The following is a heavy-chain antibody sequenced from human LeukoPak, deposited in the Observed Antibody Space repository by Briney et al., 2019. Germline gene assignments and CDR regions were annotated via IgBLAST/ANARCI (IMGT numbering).Heavy chain of an antibody. Sequence: SETLSLTCTVSDGSISSPNYYWGWIRQPPGRGLESIGTIYYSGTTYYNPSLKSRVTISVDTSKNQFSLKLRSVTAADTAFYYCVRDLGVAGWSPGFDFWGLGTLVTVSS. J-gene: IGHJ4*02. CDR3: VRDLGVAGWSPGFDF. CDR2: IYYSGTT. D-gene: IGHD3-3*01. CDR1: DGSISSPNYY. V-gene: IGHV4-39*07.